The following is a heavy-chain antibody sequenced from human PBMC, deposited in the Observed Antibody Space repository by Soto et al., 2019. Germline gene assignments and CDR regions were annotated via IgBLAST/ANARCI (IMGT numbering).Heavy chain of an antibody. V-gene: IGHV1-18*01. CDR3: ARDLTSVTRQRYS. J-gene: IGHJ4*02. Sequence: ASVKVSCKASGYTFTSYGISWVRQAPGQGLEWMGWISPYDGDTNYAQKLQGRVIMTTDTSSSTAYMELRSLRSDDTAMYYCARDLTSVTRQRYSWGQGTLVTVSS. D-gene: IGHD4-17*01. CDR2: ISPYDGDT. CDR1: GYTFTSYG.